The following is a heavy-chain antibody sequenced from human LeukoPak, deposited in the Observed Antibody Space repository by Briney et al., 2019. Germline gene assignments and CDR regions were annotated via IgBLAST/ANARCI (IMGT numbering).Heavy chain of an antibody. CDR1: DGSITTPNYY. CDR3: ARVGGSGWYGAYRPVALFDY. CDR2: IYHSGST. Sequence: SETLSPTCTVSDGSITTPNYYWGWSRQPPAKGLEWIGSIYHSGSTYYNPSLKSPVTISVDTSKTQFSLKLSSVTAADTAVYYCARVGGSGWYGAYRPVALFDYWGQGTLVTVSS. J-gene: IGHJ4*02. V-gene: IGHV4-39*07. D-gene: IGHD6-19*01.